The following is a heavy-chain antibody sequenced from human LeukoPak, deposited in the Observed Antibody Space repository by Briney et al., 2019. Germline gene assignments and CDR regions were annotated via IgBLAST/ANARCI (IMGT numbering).Heavy chain of an antibody. CDR3: ARDPIVGATRSFDI. J-gene: IGHJ3*02. CDR2: INPHSGGT. Sequence: ASVKVSCKASGYTFTGYYMHWVRQAPGQGLEWLGWINPHSGGTNYAQKFQGRVAMTRDTSLSTAYMELSRLRSDDTAVYYCARDPIVGATRSFDIWGQGTMVTVSS. D-gene: IGHD1-26*01. CDR1: GYTFTGYY. V-gene: IGHV1-2*02.